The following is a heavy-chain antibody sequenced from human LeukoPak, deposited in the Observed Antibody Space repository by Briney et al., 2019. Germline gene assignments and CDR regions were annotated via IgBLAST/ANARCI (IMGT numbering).Heavy chain of an antibody. CDR3: ARDAYCGGDCYSGFDY. CDR2: INPSGGST. Sequence: ASVKVSCKASGYTFTSYYVHWVRQAPGQGLEWMGIINPSGGSTSYAQKFQGRVTMTRDTSTSTVYMELSSLRSEDTAVYYCARDAYCGGDCYSGFDYWGQGTLVTVSS. CDR1: GYTFTSYY. J-gene: IGHJ4*02. V-gene: IGHV1-46*01. D-gene: IGHD2-21*02.